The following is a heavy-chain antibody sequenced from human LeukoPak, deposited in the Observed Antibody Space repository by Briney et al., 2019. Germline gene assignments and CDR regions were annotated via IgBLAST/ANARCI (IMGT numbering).Heavy chain of an antibody. J-gene: IGHJ6*03. V-gene: IGHV4-4*07. CDR1: GGSISSYY. CDR3: ARGSDRDYYYYMDV. Sequence: SETLSLPCTVSGGSISSYYWSWIRQPAGKGLEWIGRIYTSGSTNYNPSLKSRVTMSVDTSKNQFSLKLSSVTAADTAVYYCARGSDRDYYYYMDVWGKGTTVTISS. CDR2: IYTSGST. D-gene: IGHD3-10*01.